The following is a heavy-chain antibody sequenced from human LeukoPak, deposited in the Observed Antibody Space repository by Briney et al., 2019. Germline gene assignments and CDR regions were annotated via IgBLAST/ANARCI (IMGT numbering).Heavy chain of an antibody. J-gene: IGHJ5*02. CDR3: ACWSPGGYYDILTGYYPNWSDP. CDR2: IIPYFGTD. D-gene: IGHD3-9*01. V-gene: IGHV1-69*01. CDR1: GGTFSSYA. Sequence: SVKVSCKASGGTFSSYAINWLRQAPARGVEWMGGIIPYFGTDNYAQKFQGRVTITADDSTSTAYMELSSLRSEDTAVYYCACWSPGGYYDILTGYYPNWSDPWGQGTLVTVSS.